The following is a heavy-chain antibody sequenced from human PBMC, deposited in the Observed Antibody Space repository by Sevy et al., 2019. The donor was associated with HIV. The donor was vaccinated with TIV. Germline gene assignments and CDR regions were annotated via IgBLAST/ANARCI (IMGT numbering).Heavy chain of an antibody. CDR2: INHSGST. CDR1: GGSFSGYY. CDR3: ARGLADIVLVVATDGMDV. Sequence: SESLSLTCAVYGGSFSGYYWSWIRQPPGKGLEWIGEINHSGSTNYNPSLKSRVTISVDTSKNQFSLKLSSVTAADTAVYYCARGLADIVLVVATDGMDVWGQGTTVTVSS. J-gene: IGHJ6*02. D-gene: IGHD2-15*01. V-gene: IGHV4-34*01.